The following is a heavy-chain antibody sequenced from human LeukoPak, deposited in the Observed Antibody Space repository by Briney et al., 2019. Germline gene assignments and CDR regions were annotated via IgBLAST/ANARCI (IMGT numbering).Heavy chain of an antibody. CDR1: GFTFSTYA. Sequence: PGGSLRLSCSASGFTFSTYAMHWVRQAPGKGLEYVSAISSSGGSTYYADSVKGRFTISRDNAKNSLYLQMNSLRAEDTAVYYCARVVVPAAIRFDPWGQGTLVTVSS. CDR3: ARVVVPAAIRFDP. V-gene: IGHV3-64*04. D-gene: IGHD2-2*01. CDR2: ISSSGGST. J-gene: IGHJ5*02.